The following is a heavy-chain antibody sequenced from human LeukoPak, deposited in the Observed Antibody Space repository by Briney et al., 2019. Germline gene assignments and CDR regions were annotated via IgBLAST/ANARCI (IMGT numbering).Heavy chain of an antibody. D-gene: IGHD2-2*01. CDR2: IYTSGST. CDR3: ARLAYCSSTSCHHFDY. Sequence: SETLSLTCIVSGGSMSSYYWSWIRQPPGKGLEWIGYIYTSGSTNYNPSLKSRVTISVDTSKNQSSLKLSSVTAAGTAVYYCARLAYCSSTSCHHFDYWGQGTLVTVSS. V-gene: IGHV4-4*09. CDR1: GGSMSSYY. J-gene: IGHJ4*02.